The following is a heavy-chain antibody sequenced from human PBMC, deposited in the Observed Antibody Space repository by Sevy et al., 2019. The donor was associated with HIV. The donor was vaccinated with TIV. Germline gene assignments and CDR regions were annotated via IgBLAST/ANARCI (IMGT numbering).Heavy chain of an antibody. Sequence: SETLSLTCAVYGGSFSGYYWSWIRQPPGKGLEWIGEINHSGSTNYNPSLKSRVTISVDTSKNQFSLKLSSVTAAYTAVYYCARGATMVRGLDYWGQGTLVTVSS. CDR3: ARGATMVRGLDY. CDR1: GGSFSGYY. J-gene: IGHJ4*02. V-gene: IGHV4-34*01. CDR2: INHSGST. D-gene: IGHD3-10*01.